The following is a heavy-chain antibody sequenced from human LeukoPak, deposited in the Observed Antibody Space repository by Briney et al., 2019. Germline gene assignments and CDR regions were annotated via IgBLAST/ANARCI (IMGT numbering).Heavy chain of an antibody. D-gene: IGHD6-19*01. Sequence: PSETLSPTCTVSGGSISSSSYYWGWIRQPPGKGLEWIGSIYYSGSTYYNPSLKSRVTISVDTSKNQFSLKLSSVTAADTAVYYCASPVGWYFHWFDPWGQGTLVTVSS. J-gene: IGHJ5*02. CDR2: IYYSGST. CDR1: GGSISSSSYY. CDR3: ASPVGWYFHWFDP. V-gene: IGHV4-39*07.